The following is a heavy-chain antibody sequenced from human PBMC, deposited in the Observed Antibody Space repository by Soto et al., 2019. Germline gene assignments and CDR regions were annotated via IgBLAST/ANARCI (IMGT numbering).Heavy chain of an antibody. CDR3: NRPSCSSTSCWLFY. Sequence: GGSLRLSCTASGFTFGDYAMSWFRQAPGKGLEWVGFIRSKAYGGTTEYAASVKGRFTISRDDSKSIAYLQMNSLKTEDTAVYYCNRPSCSSTSCWLFYWGQGTLVTVS. D-gene: IGHD2-2*01. J-gene: IGHJ4*02. CDR1: GFTFGDYA. CDR2: IRSKAYGGTT. V-gene: IGHV3-49*03.